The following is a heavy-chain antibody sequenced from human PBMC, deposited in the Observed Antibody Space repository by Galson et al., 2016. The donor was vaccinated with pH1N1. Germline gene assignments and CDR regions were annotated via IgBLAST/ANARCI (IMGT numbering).Heavy chain of an antibody. CDR1: RFTFSAYA. CDR3: ARDNLRGSGSPDASDV. CDR2: ISGNGGTT. V-gene: IGHV3-23*01. J-gene: IGHJ3*01. Sequence: SLRLSCAASRFTFSAYAMSWVRQTPEKGLEWVSTISGNGGTTYYADSVKGRFTISRDNSKNTLYLQMNTLRAEDTAVYYCARDNLRGSGSPDASDVWGQGTMVTVSS. D-gene: IGHD3-10*02.